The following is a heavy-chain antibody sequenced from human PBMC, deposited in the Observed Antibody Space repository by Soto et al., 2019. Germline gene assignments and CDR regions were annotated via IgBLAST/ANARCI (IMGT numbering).Heavy chain of an antibody. CDR3: ARERWRANPDY. V-gene: IGHV4-30-4*08. CDR2: IYYSGST. J-gene: IGHJ4*02. Sequence: SWIRQPPGKGLEWIGYIYYSGSTYYNPSLKSRVTISVDTSKNQFSLKLSSVTAADTAVYYCARERWRANPDYWGQGTLVTVSS. D-gene: IGHD4-17*01.